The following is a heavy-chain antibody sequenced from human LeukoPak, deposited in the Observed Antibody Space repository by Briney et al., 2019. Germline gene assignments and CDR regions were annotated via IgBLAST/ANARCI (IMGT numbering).Heavy chain of an antibody. CDR1: GFTFHNYA. CDR2: TSGDGITT. CDR3: ARDHAYGGADY. J-gene: IGHJ4*02. D-gene: IGHD4-23*01. V-gene: IGHV3-43*02. Sequence: GGSLRLSCAASGFTFHNYAIHWVRQAPGKGLEWVSLTSGDGITTYFADSVKGRFTISRDNSKSSLFLQMNSLRTEDTALYYCARDHAYGGADYWGQGTLVTVSS.